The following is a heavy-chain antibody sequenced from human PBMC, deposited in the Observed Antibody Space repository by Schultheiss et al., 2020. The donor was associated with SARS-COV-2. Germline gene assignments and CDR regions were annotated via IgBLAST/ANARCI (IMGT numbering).Heavy chain of an antibody. V-gene: IGHV1-18*01. CDR3: ARERGSYPRSGMDV. Sequence: ASVKVSCKASGYTFTSYGISWVRQAPGQGLEWMGWMNPNSGGTNYAQKLQGRVTMTTDTSTSTAYMELSSLRSEDTAVYYCARERGSYPRSGMDVWGQGTTVTVSS. CDR1: GYTFTSYG. D-gene: IGHD1-26*01. CDR2: MNPNSGGT. J-gene: IGHJ6*02.